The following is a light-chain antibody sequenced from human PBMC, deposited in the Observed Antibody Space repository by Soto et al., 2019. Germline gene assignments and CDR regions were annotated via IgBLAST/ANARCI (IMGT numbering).Light chain of an antibody. V-gene: IGKV3-11*01. CDR3: QHRSNWPRWM. CDR1: QSVSSY. J-gene: IGKJ1*01. Sequence: EIVLTQSPATLSLSPGERATLSCRASQSVSSYLAWYQQKPGQAPRLLIYDASNRATGIPVRFSGSGSGTDFTLTISSLEPEDFAVYYCQHRSNWPRWMFGQGTKVEIK. CDR2: DAS.